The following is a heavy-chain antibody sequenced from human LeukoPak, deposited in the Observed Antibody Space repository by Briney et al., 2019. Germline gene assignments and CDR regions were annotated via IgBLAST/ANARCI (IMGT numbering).Heavy chain of an antibody. D-gene: IGHD2-2*01. CDR1: GFTFSSYS. CDR2: ISSSSSTI. J-gene: IGHJ2*01. CDR3: AKGSVHCSSTSCYSWNWYFDL. V-gene: IGHV3-48*01. Sequence: GGSLRLSCAASGFTFSSYSMNWVRQAPGKGLEWVSYISSSSSTIYYADSVKGRFTISRDNAKNSLYLQMNSLRAEDTAVYYCAKGSVHCSSTSCYSWNWYFDLWGRGTLVTVSS.